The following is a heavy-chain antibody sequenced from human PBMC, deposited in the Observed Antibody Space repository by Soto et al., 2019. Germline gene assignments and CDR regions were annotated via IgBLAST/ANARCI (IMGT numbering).Heavy chain of an antibody. J-gene: IGHJ6*02. V-gene: IGHV3-33*01. Sequence: GGSLRLSCAASGFTFSSYGMHWVRQAPGKGLEWVAVIWYDGSNKYYADSVKGRFTISRDNSKNTLYLQMKSLRAEDTAVYYCARDQRRIFGVVKAHGMDVWGQGTTVTVSS. CDR3: ARDQRRIFGVVKAHGMDV. D-gene: IGHD3-3*01. CDR1: GFTFSSYG. CDR2: IWYDGSNK.